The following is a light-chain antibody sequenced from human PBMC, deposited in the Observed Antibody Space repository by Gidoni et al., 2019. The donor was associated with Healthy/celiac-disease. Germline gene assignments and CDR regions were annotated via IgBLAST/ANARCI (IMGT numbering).Light chain of an antibody. CDR1: QSISSW. J-gene: IGKJ4*01. CDR2: DAS. CDR3: QQYNSYSLLT. V-gene: IGKV1-5*01. Sequence: DIHMTQSPSTLSASVGDRVTITCRASQSISSWLAWYQQKPGKAPTLLIYDASSLESGVPSRFSGSGSGTEFTLTISSLQPDDFATYYCQQYNSYSLLTFGGGTKVEIK.